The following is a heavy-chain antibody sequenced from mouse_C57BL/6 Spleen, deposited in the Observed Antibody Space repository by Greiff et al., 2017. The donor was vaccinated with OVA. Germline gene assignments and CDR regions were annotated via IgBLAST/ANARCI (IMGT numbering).Heavy chain of an antibody. V-gene: IGHV1-78*01. CDR3: ARNDYDYEEAMDY. CDR1: GYTFTDHT. CDR2: IYPRDGST. J-gene: IGHJ4*01. D-gene: IGHD2-4*01. Sequence: VQLQQSDAELVKPGASVKISCKVSGYTFTDHTIHWMKQRPEQGLEWIGYIYPRDGSTKYNEKFKGKATLTADKSSSTAYMQLNSLTSEDSAVYVGARNDYDYEEAMDYWGQGTSVTVSS.